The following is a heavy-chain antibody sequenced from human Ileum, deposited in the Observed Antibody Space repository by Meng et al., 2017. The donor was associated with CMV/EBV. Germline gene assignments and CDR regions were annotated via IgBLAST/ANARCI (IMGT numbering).Heavy chain of an antibody. CDR3: ARDLRRYYGSGSSLDY. CDR2: ISYDGSNK. Sequence: SGFPFSSYAMHWVRQAPGKGLKWVAVISYDGSNKYYADSVKGRFTISRDNSKNTLYLQMNSLRDEDTAVYYCARDLRRYYGSGSSLDYWGQGTLVTVSS. V-gene: IGHV3-30*04. J-gene: IGHJ4*02. CDR1: GFPFSSYA. D-gene: IGHD3-10*01.